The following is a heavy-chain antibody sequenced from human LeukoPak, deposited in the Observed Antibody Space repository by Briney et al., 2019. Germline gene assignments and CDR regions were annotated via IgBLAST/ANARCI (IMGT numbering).Heavy chain of an antibody. V-gene: IGHV3-7*03. J-gene: IGHJ4*02. D-gene: IGHD4-11*01. CDR1: RFTFSSYW. CDR3: ARGGHCRSNGLVPPVKYVYFFNY. Sequence: GGSLRLSCAASRFTFSSYWMSWVRQGPGEGLGWVANIKQEGSEKDYVDSVKGRFTMSRDNAKNSLYLQMNSLRAEDMALYYCARGGHCRSNGLVPPVKYVYFFNYWEQGTLVAVSS. CDR2: IKQEGSEK.